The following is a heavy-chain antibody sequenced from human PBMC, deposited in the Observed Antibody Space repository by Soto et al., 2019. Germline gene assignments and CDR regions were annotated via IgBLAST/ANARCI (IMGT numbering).Heavy chain of an antibody. CDR2: IFYSGST. Sequence: QLQLQESGPGLVKPSETLSLTCTVSGGSISSNRCFWGWIRQPPGKGLEWIGSIFYSGSTYYSPSLKSRVTISVDTSKNQFSLKVSSVTAADTAVYYCARHEVKGTIFERGGEADDYYYSGMDVWGQGTTVAVSS. V-gene: IGHV4-39*01. D-gene: IGHD3-3*01. CDR3: ARHEVKGTIFERGGEADDYYYSGMDV. J-gene: IGHJ6*02. CDR1: GGSISSNRCF.